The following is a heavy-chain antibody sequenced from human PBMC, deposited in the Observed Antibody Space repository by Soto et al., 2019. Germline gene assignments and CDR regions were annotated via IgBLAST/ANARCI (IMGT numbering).Heavy chain of an antibody. Sequence: GGSLRLACVASGFTFISSFMGWIRQAPGKGLEWVANINQDGGVTYYVDSVEGRFTISRDNTKDSLYLQMNSLRGEDTAIYYCARYYRGSGRYFFDYWGQETPVTVSS. CDR2: INQDGGVT. V-gene: IGHV3-7*03. J-gene: IGHJ4*02. CDR3: ARYYRGSGRYFFDY. D-gene: IGHD6-19*01. CDR1: GFTFISSF.